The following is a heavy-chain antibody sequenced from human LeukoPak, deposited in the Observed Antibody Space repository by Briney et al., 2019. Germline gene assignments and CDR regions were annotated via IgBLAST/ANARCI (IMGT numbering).Heavy chain of an antibody. D-gene: IGHD5-18*01. CDR3: ARDGAYSYGYGFDY. Sequence: ASVKVSCKASGYTFSNYGVSWVRQAPGQGLEWMGWISAYNGDRNYAQKFLGRVTMTTDTSTTTAYMELRSLRSDDTAVYYCARDGAYSYGYGFDYWGQGTLVTVSS. CDR2: ISAYNGDR. V-gene: IGHV1-18*01. J-gene: IGHJ4*02. CDR1: GYTFSNYG.